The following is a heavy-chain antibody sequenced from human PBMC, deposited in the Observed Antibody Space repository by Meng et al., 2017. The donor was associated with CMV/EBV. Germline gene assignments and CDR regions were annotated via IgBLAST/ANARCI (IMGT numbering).Heavy chain of an antibody. CDR2: IYSGGST. Sequence: GESLKISCAASGFTVSSNYMSWVRQAPGKGLEWASVIYSGGSTYYADSVKGRFTISRDNSKNTLYLQMNSLRAEDTAVYYCAREYYDSSGYYCAYWGQGTLVTVSS. J-gene: IGHJ4*02. CDR1: GFTVSSNY. V-gene: IGHV3-53*01. CDR3: AREYYDSSGYYCAY. D-gene: IGHD3-22*01.